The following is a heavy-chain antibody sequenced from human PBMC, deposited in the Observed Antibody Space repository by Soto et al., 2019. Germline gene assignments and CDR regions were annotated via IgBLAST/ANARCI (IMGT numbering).Heavy chain of an antibody. CDR1: GFTFSSYW. V-gene: IGHV3-74*01. J-gene: IGHJ3*01. D-gene: IGHD2-15*01. CDR2: INIDGSRI. CDR3: ARDWQYCSGTGCYSGAFDL. Sequence: GGSLRLSCAASGFTFSSYWMHWVRQAPGKGLVWVSRINIDGSRISYADSVKGRCTISRDNAKNTLYVQMNSLRAEDTAVYYCARDWQYCSGTGCYSGAFDLWGQGTMVTVSS.